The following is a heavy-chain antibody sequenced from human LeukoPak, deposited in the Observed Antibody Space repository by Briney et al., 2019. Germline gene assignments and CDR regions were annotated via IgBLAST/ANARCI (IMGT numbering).Heavy chain of an antibody. CDR3: ATQLDVYNFIFDY. V-gene: IGHV1-69*05. CDR2: IIPIFGTA. J-gene: IGHJ4*02. D-gene: IGHD5-24*01. Sequence: ASVKVSCKASGDTFSRYSISWVRQAPGQGLEWVGGIIPIFGTANYPRKLQGRVTITTDESTRTAYMELSSLRSEDTAVYYCATQLDVYNFIFDYWGQGTPVTVSS. CDR1: GDTFSRYS.